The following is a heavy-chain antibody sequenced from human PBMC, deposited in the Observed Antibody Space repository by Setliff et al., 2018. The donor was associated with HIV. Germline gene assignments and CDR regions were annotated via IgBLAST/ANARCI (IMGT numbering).Heavy chain of an antibody. CDR1: GYSFTNHY. V-gene: IGHV5-51*01. CDR2: IYPRDSKI. CDR3: VRYDVYEYGYQVFDI. Sequence: KVSCKPSGYSFTNHYMHWVRQAPGQGLEWMGIIYPRDSKIRYSPSFQGQVTFSVDKSLNTAYLQWSSLKVSDSAIYYCVRYDVYEYGYQVFDIWGQGTTVTVSS. D-gene: IGHD5-12*01. J-gene: IGHJ3*02.